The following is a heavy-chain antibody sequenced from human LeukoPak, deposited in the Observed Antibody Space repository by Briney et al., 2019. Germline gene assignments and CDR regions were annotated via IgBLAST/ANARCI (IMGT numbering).Heavy chain of an antibody. D-gene: IGHD6-13*01. CDR2: ITGAGDT. J-gene: IGHJ5*02. CDR3: AKGKAAGAVDWFDP. V-gene: IGHV3-23*01. CDR1: GFTFSNYA. Sequence: PGGSLRLSCAASGFTFSNYAMMWVRQAPGKGLEWVSSITGAGDTFCVDSVKGRFTVSRDNSKNTLYLQINSLTAEDTALYYCAKGKAAGAVDWFDPWGQGTLVTVSA.